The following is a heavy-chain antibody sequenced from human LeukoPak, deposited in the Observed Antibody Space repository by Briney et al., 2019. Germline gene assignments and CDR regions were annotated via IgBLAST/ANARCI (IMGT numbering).Heavy chain of an antibody. J-gene: IGHJ4*02. CDR3: STEFYGSANFNF. CDR2: IKSNTFGGTT. Sequence: GGSLRLSCGASGFTFSNAWMSWVRQAPGKGLEWVGHIKSNTFGGTTDYAAPVKGRFTISRDDSKNTLFLLMDSLKTEDTAVYYCSTEFYGSANFNFWGQGTLVTVSS. CDR1: GFTFSNAW. V-gene: IGHV3-15*01. D-gene: IGHD3-10*01.